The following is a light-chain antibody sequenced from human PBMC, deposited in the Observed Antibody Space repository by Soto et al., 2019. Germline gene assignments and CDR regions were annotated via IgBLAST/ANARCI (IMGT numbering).Light chain of an antibody. V-gene: IGLV1-47*02. CDR2: YNN. J-gene: IGLJ1*01. Sequence: LTQPPSASGTAGQVVTISCSGGDSNIGSNSVYWYQHLPRMAPKLLIYYNNQRPSGVPDRFSDSRSGTSASLAIVGLRSEDEAVYYCAAWDASLSACVFGNGTKVTVL. CDR3: AAWDASLSACV. CDR1: DSNIGSNS.